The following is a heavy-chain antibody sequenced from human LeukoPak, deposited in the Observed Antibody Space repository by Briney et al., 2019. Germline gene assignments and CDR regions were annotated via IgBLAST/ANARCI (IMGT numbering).Heavy chain of an antibody. Sequence: SETLSLTCTVSGGSISSYYWSWIRQPAGKGLEWIGEINHSGSTNYNPSLKSRVTISVDTSKNQFSLKLSSVTAADTAVYYCARRALYGSGRYYYYYYMDVWGKGTTVTVSS. CDR2: INHSGST. V-gene: IGHV4-34*01. D-gene: IGHD3-10*01. CDR3: ARRALYGSGRYYYYYYMDV. CDR1: GGSISSYY. J-gene: IGHJ6*03.